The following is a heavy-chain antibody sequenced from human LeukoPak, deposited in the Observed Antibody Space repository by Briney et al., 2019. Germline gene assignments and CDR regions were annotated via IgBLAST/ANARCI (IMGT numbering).Heavy chain of an antibody. CDR2: IYYSGST. Sequence: PSETLSLTCTVSGGSISSYYWSWIRQPPGKGLEWIGYIYYSGSTNYNPSLKSRVTISVDTSKNQFSLKLSSVIAADTAVYYCARVNPVDIVATESLSFDYWGQGTLVTVSS. CDR3: ARVNPVDIVATESLSFDY. V-gene: IGHV4-59*01. J-gene: IGHJ4*02. CDR1: GGSISSYY. D-gene: IGHD5-12*01.